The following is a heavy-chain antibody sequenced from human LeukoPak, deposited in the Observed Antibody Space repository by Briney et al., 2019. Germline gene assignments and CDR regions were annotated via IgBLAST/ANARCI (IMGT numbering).Heavy chain of an antibody. Sequence: ASVKVSCKASGYTFTSYAMNWVRQAPGQGLEWMGWIDTNTGNPTYAQGFTGRFVFPLDTSASTAYLQISSLKAEDTAVYYCARSSRGIFSAYYFDYWGQGTLVTVSS. V-gene: IGHV7-4-1*02. CDR3: ARSSRGIFSAYYFDY. D-gene: IGHD3-9*01. J-gene: IGHJ4*02. CDR1: GYTFTSYA. CDR2: IDTNTGNP.